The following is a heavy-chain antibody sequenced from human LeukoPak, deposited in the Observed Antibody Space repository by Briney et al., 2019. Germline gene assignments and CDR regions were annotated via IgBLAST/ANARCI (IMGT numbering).Heavy chain of an antibody. Sequence: PGGSLRLSCAASGFTFSSYGMHWVRQAPGKGLEWVAVISYDGSNKYYADSVKDRFPISRDNSKNTLYLQMDSLRAEDTAMYYCAREFNSFLADCSGGQCLFMSWGQGVLVTVSS. CDR1: GFTFSSYG. J-gene: IGHJ4*02. V-gene: IGHV3-30*03. CDR2: ISYDGSNK. CDR3: AREFNSFLADCSGGQCLFMS. D-gene: IGHD2-15*01.